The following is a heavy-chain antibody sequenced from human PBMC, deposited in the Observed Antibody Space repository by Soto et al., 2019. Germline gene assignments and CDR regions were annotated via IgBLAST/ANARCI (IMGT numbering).Heavy chain of an antibody. Sequence: QEQLVESGGGVVQPGKSLRLSCTASRFAFSSYAMHWVRQAPGKGLGWVAVISYDGGYENYADSVKGRFTVSRDNSKNTLWLQMNSLRAEDTALYYCAKGTTVTPWRYLDLWGQGTLVTVSS. CDR1: RFAFSSYA. J-gene: IGHJ2*01. V-gene: IGHV3-30*18. CDR3: AKGTTVTPWRYLDL. CDR2: ISYDGGYE. D-gene: IGHD4-17*01.